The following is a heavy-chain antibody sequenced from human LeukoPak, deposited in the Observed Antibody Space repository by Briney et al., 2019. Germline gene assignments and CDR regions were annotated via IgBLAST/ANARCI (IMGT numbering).Heavy chain of an antibody. Sequence: QAGGSLRLSCAASGFTFSSYAMNWVRQAPGKGLKWVSAISGSGGSTYYADSVKGRFTISRDNSKNTLYLQMNSLRAEDTAVYYCAKPTVAGLYSSSSGAFDYWGQGTLVTVSS. D-gene: IGHD6-6*01. V-gene: IGHV3-23*01. CDR1: GFTFSSYA. J-gene: IGHJ4*02. CDR2: ISGSGGST. CDR3: AKPTVAGLYSSSSGAFDY.